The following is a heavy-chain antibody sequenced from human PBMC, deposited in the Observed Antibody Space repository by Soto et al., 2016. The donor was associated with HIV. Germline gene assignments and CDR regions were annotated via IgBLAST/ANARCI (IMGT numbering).Heavy chain of an antibody. Sequence: QVQLQESGPGLVKPSQTLSLTCTVSGGSISSGTYYWSWVRQPAGKGLEWIGRIYTSGNTNYKPSLRSRVTISLDMSKNQFSLKLSSVTAADTAVYYCARDDYDFRYYYYMDVWGQRDHGHRLL. CDR3: ARDDYDFRYYYYMDV. V-gene: IGHV4-61*02. CDR2: IYTSGNT. D-gene: IGHD3-3*01. J-gene: IGHJ6*03. CDR1: GGSISSGTYY.